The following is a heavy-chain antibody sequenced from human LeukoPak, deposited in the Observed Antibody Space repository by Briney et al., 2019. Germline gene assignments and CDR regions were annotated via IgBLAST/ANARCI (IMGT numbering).Heavy chain of an antibody. V-gene: IGHV3-23*01. CDR1: GFTFSSYS. CDR2: ISASGGST. J-gene: IGHJ4*02. D-gene: IGHD6-19*01. Sequence: PGGSLRLSCVGSGFTFSSYSMKWVRQAPVKGLEWVSGISASGGSTYYADSVKGRFTISRDNSKNTLYLQMNSLRAEDTAVYYCAKIPVSYSSGWSNFDYWGQGTLVTVSS. CDR3: AKIPVSYSSGWSNFDY.